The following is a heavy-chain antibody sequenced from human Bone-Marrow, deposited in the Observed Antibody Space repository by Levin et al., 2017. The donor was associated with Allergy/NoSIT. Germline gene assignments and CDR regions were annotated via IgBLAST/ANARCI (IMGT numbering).Heavy chain of an antibody. J-gene: IGHJ6*03. CDR2: IYPDDSDT. CDR1: GYSFSTYW. Sequence: LGESLKISCQASGYSFSTYWIGWVRQMPGKGLEWMGIIYPDDSDTRYSPSFQGQVTISADKSISTAYLQWSGLKASDTAMYYCARHSSSSTDFYYYYMDAWGKGTAVTVSS. CDR3: ARHSSSSTDFYYYYMDA. V-gene: IGHV5-51*01. D-gene: IGHD2-2*01.